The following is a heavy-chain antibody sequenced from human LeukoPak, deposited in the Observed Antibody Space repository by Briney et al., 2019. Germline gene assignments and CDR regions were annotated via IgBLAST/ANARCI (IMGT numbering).Heavy chain of an antibody. CDR1: GGSISSSSYY. Sequence: KPSETLSLTCTVSGGSISSSSYYWSWIRQPPGKGLEWIGYIFYSGSTTYNPSLKSRVTISVDTSKNQFSLKLSSVTAADTAVYYCARDHSGSYYRYFDYWGQGTLVTVSS. CDR3: ARDHSGSYYRYFDY. V-gene: IGHV4-61*01. J-gene: IGHJ4*02. D-gene: IGHD1-26*01. CDR2: IFYSGST.